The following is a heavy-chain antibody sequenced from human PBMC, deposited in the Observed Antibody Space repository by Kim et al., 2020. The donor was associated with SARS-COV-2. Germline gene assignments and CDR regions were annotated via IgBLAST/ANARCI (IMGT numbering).Heavy chain of an antibody. CDR1: GYTFTSYD. CDR2: MNPNSGNT. D-gene: IGHD3-3*01. J-gene: IGHJ6*02. CDR3: ARELVAYIWSGYYITWNGWDGMDV. Sequence: ASVKVSCKASGYTFTSYDINWVRQATGQGLEWMGWMNPNSGNTGYAQKFQGRVTMTRNTSISTAYMELSSLRSEDTAVYYCARELVAYIWSGYYITWNGWDGMDVWGQGTTVTVSS. V-gene: IGHV1-8*01.